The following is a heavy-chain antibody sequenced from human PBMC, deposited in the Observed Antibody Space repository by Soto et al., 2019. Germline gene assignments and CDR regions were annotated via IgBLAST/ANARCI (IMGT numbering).Heavy chain of an antibody. Sequence: ASVKVSCKASGYTFTSYYMHWVRQAPGQGLEWMGIINPSGGSTSYAQRFQGRVTMTRDTSTSTVYMELSSLRSEDTAVYYCPRDLEINYYYGSGSYSYFDYWGQGTLVTVSS. CDR2: INPSGGST. V-gene: IGHV1-46*01. CDR3: PRDLEINYYYGSGSYSYFDY. CDR1: GYTFTSYY. J-gene: IGHJ4*02. D-gene: IGHD3-10*01.